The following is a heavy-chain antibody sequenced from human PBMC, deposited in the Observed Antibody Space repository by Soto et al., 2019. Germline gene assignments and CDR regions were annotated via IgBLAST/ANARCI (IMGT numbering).Heavy chain of an antibody. CDR2: IYYSGST. J-gene: IGHJ4*02. Sequence: SETLSLTCTVSGGSISSYYWSWIRQPPGKGLEWIGYIYYSGSTNYNPSLKSRVTISVDTSKNQFSLKLSSVTAADTAVYYCARVRGEWLDEFDYWGQGTLVTVPS. CDR1: GGSISSYY. D-gene: IGHD6-19*01. V-gene: IGHV4-59*01. CDR3: ARVRGEWLDEFDY.